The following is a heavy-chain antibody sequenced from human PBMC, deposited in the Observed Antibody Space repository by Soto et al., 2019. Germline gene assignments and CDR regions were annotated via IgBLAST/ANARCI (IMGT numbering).Heavy chain of an antibody. Sequence: SETLSLTCAVSGGSISSGGYSWSWIRQPPGKGLEWIGSIYYSGSTYYNPSLKSRVTISVDTSKNQFSLKLSSVTAADTAVYYCARRYGGAFDIWGKGTMVTVSS. CDR2: IYYSGST. V-gene: IGHV4-30-2*03. J-gene: IGHJ3*02. CDR1: GGSISSGGYS. D-gene: IGHD4-17*01. CDR3: ARRYGGAFDI.